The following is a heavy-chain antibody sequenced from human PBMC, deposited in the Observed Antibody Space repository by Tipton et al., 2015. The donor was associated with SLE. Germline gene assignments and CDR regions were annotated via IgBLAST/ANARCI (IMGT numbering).Heavy chain of an antibody. V-gene: IGHV1-8*01. Sequence: QLVQSGAEVKKPGASVKVSCKASGYTFASYDINWVRQAPRQGLEWMGWMGPNSGNTGYAQKFQGRVTMTRNTSTTTAYMELRSLRSDDTAVYFCAREVDSGGWPNWFDPWGQGTLVTVSS. CDR2: MGPNSGNT. J-gene: IGHJ5*02. CDR3: AREVDSGGWPNWFDP. CDR1: GYTFASYD. D-gene: IGHD6-19*01.